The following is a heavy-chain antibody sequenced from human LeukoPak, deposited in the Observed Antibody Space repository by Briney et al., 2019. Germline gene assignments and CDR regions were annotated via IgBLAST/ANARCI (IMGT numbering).Heavy chain of an antibody. CDR1: GGTFSSYT. J-gene: IGHJ5*02. CDR2: IIPILGIA. CDR3: ARAKGITIDP. D-gene: IGHD3-3*01. Sequence: GASVKVSCKASGGTFSSYTISWVRQAPGQGLERMGRIIPILGIANYAQKFQGRVTITADKSTSTAYMELSSLRSEDTAVYYCARAKGITIDPWGQGTLVTVSS. V-gene: IGHV1-69*02.